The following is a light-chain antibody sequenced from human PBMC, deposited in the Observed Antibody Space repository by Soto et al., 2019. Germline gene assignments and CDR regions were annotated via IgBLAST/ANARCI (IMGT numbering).Light chain of an antibody. J-gene: IGLJ3*02. V-gene: IGLV1-40*01. CDR1: RSNIGAGYD. Sequence: QSVLTPPPSVSGAPGQRVTISCTGSRSNIGAGYDVHWYQQLPGTAPKLLIYGNSNRPSGVPDRFSGSKSGTSASLARTGLRAEDEAEYYCQSYDSSLSGWVFGGGTKLTVL. CDR3: QSYDSSLSGWV. CDR2: GNS.